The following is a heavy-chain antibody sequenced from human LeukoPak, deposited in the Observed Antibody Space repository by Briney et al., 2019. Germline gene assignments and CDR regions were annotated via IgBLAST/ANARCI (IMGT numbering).Heavy chain of an antibody. D-gene: IGHD6-13*01. CDR2: INWNGGST. V-gene: IGHV3-20*04. Sequence: GGSLRLSCAASGFTFDDYGMSWVRHAPGKGLEWVSGINWNGGSTGYADSVKGRFTISRDNAENSLYLQMNSLRAEDTALYYCARRGSSSSWYGMDYWGQGTLVTVSS. CDR1: GFTFDDYG. J-gene: IGHJ4*02. CDR3: ARRGSSSSWYGMDY.